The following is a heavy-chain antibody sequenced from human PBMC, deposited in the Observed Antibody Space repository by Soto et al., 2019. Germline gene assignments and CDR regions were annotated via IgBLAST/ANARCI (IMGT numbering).Heavy chain of an antibody. Sequence: SETLSLTCTVSGGSISSYYWSWIRRPPGKGLEWIGYIYYSGSTNYNPSLKSRVTISVDTSKNQFSLKLSSVTAADTAVYYCARVMGLGTGTQGVDYWGQGTLVTVS. J-gene: IGHJ4*02. D-gene: IGHD1-1*01. CDR2: IYYSGST. CDR1: GGSISSYY. CDR3: ARVMGLGTGTQGVDY. V-gene: IGHV4-59*01.